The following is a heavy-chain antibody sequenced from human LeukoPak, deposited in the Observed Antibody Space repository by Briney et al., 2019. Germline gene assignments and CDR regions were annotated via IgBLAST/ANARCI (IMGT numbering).Heavy chain of an antibody. V-gene: IGHV3-23*01. CDR3: ARGPYASGSYGRRGWVHYMDV. D-gene: IGHD3-10*01. Sequence: GGSLRLSCAASGFTFSSYGMSWVRQAPGKGLEWVSAISGSGGSTYYADSVKGRFTISRDNAKNSLYLQMNSLRAEDTAVYYCARGPYASGSYGRRGWVHYMDVWGKGTTVTISS. CDR2: ISGSGGST. CDR1: GFTFSSYG. J-gene: IGHJ6*03.